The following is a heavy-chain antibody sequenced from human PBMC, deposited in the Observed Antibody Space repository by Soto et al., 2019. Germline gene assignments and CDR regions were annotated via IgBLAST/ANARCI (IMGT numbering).Heavy chain of an antibody. V-gene: IGHV1-69*01. Sequence: QVQLVQSGAEVKQPGSSVEVSCKASGGTFSSYAISWVRQAPGQGLEWMGGIIPIFGTANYAQKFQGRVTITADESTSTAYMELSSLRTEDTAVYYCAKDEGSWGNPTNWGQGTLVTVSS. J-gene: IGHJ4*02. CDR2: IIPIFGTA. CDR3: AKDEGSWGNPTN. CDR1: GGTFSSYA. D-gene: IGHD6-13*01.